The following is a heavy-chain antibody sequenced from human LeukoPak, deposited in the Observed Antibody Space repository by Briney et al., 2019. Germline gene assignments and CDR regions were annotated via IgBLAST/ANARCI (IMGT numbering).Heavy chain of an antibody. CDR3: ARGVDY. CDR1: GGSISTSNYY. CDR2: IFYSGST. J-gene: IGHJ4*02. Sequence: SETLSLTCTVSGGSISTSNYYWGWIRQPPGKGLEWIGNIFYSGSTYYSPSLKSRVTISLDTSRNQFSLKLTSVTAADTAVYYCARGVDYWGQGTLVTVSS. V-gene: IGHV4-39*07.